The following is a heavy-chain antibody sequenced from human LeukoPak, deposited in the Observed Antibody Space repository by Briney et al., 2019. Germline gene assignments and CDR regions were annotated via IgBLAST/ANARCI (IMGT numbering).Heavy chain of an antibody. CDR2: ITWDGGST. CDR1: GFTFDDYT. D-gene: IGHD4-17*01. V-gene: IGHV3-43*01. Sequence: GGSLRLSCAASGFTFDDYTMHWVRQAPGKGLEWVSLITWDGGSTYYADSVKGRFTISRDNSKNTLYLQMNSLRAEDTAVYYCAKGAVTPGVADYWGQGTLVTVSS. J-gene: IGHJ4*02. CDR3: AKGAVTPGVADY.